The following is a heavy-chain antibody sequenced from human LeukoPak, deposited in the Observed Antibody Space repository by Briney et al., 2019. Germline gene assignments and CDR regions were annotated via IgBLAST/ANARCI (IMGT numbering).Heavy chain of an antibody. Sequence: GGSLRLSCAASGFTFSSYSMNWVRQAPGKGLEWVSYISSSSSTIYYADSVKGRFTISRDNAKNSLYLQMNSLRAEDTAVYYCARAYCGGDCYSMDYWGQGTLVTVSS. D-gene: IGHD2-21*01. J-gene: IGHJ4*02. CDR2: ISSSSSTI. V-gene: IGHV3-48*01. CDR1: GFTFSSYS. CDR3: ARAYCGGDCYSMDY.